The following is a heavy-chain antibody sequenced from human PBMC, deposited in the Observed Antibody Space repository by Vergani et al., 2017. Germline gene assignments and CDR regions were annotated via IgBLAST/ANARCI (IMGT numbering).Heavy chain of an antibody. J-gene: IGHJ6*03. CDR2: ISSDGGST. CDR3: ARDKSKRAPAVMGTYYYYMDV. D-gene: IGHD3-16*01. Sequence: VQLVESGGGLVKPGGSLRLSCAASGFTFSTYAMTWVRQAPGKGLEWVSTISSDGGSTYYADSVKGRFTISRDNSKNTLSLQMNSLTAEDTAIYYCARDKSKRAPAVMGTYYYYMDVWGKGTKVTVSS. CDR1: GFTFSTYA. V-gene: IGHV3-23*04.